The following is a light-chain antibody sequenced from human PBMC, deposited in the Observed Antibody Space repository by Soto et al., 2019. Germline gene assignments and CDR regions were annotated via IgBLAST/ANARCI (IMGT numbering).Light chain of an antibody. CDR1: QSISRY. V-gene: IGKV1-39*01. CDR2: AAS. Sequence: DIPMTRSTSSLSSSLGNRGPVPCRASQSISRYLNWYQKKPGKAPKILXYAASSLQSGVPSRFFRSGSRRDFALTISSLQPEYFATYYCQQSYRTLPLTFGGGTKVEI. CDR3: QQSYRTLPLT. J-gene: IGKJ4*01.